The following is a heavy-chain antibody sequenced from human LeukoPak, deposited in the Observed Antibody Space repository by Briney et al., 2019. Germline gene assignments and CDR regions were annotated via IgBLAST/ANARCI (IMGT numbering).Heavy chain of an antibody. CDR1: GFTFSSYG. V-gene: IGHV3-30*02. J-gene: IGHJ4*02. CDR2: IRYDGSNK. Sequence: PGGSLRLSCAASGFTFSSYGMHWVRQAPGKGLEWVALIRYDGSNKYYADSVKGRFTISRDNSKNTLYLQMNSLRAEDAAVYYCAKAKAAAGLYYFDYWGQGTLVTVSS. CDR3: AKAKAAAGLYYFDY. D-gene: IGHD6-13*01.